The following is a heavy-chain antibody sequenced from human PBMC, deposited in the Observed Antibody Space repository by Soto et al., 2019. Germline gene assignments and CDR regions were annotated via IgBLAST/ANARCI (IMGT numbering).Heavy chain of an antibody. D-gene: IGHD1-26*01. Sequence: SVKVSCKASGGTFSSYAISWVRQAPGQGLEWMGGIIPIFGTANYAQKFQGRVTITADESTSTAYMELSSLRSEDTAVYYCARNGGSPTRVGAFDIWGQGTMVTVSS. V-gene: IGHV1-69*13. CDR3: ARNGGSPTRVGAFDI. J-gene: IGHJ3*02. CDR2: IIPIFGTA. CDR1: GGTFSSYA.